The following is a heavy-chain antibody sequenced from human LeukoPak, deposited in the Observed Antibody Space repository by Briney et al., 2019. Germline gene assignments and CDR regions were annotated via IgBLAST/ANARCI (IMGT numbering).Heavy chain of an antibody. J-gene: IGHJ4*02. D-gene: IGHD3-16*02. Sequence: QPGGSLRLSCAASGFTFSSYAMSWVRQAPGKGLEWVSAISGSGGSTYYADSVKGRFTISRDNSKNTLYLQMNSLRAEDTAVYYCARASQRDVWGSYRYYFDYWGQGALVTVSS. CDR2: ISGSGGST. CDR3: ARASQRDVWGSYRYYFDY. CDR1: GFTFSSYA. V-gene: IGHV3-23*01.